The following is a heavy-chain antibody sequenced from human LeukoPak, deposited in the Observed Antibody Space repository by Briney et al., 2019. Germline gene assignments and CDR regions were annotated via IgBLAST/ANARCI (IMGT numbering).Heavy chain of an antibody. J-gene: IGHJ6*03. V-gene: IGHV3-23*01. CDR3: AKVPNYGSGRHYYYYYMDV. Sequence: GGSLRLSCAASGFTFSSYAMSWVRQAPGKGLEWVSAISGSGGSTYYADSVKGRFTISRDNSKNTLYLQMNSLRAEDTAVYYCAKVPNYGSGRHYYYYYMDVWGKGTTVTISS. CDR1: GFTFSSYA. CDR2: ISGSGGST. D-gene: IGHD3-10*01.